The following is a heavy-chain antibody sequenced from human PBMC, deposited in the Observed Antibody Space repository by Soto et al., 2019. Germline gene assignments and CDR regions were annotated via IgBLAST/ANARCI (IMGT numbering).Heavy chain of an antibody. CDR3: ARTRRYDSGVYYQDY. Sequence: QITLKESGPTLVKPTQTLTLTCTFSGFSLTTYGLGVAWIRQPPGKALEFLALIYWDDDKRFSPSLRTRLTITKDTAKSQVVLTMTNMDPVDTATYYCARTRRYDSGVYYQDYWGQGTLITVSS. V-gene: IGHV2-5*02. D-gene: IGHD3-10*01. J-gene: IGHJ4*02. CDR1: GFSLTTYGLG. CDR2: IYWDDDK.